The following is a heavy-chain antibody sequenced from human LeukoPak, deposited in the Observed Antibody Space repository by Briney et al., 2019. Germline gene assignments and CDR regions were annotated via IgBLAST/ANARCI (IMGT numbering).Heavy chain of an antibody. CDR2: IDSRGTT. CDR1: GDSMGIYY. J-gene: IGHJ5*02. CDR3: ARGGSWFEP. Sequence: SETLSLTCTVSGDSMGIYYWSWIRQSAGKGLEWIGRIDSRGTTNYNPSLESRVTVSVDTSKRQVSLELRSVTAADTAIYYCARGGSWFEPWGQGALVTVPS. V-gene: IGHV4-4*07.